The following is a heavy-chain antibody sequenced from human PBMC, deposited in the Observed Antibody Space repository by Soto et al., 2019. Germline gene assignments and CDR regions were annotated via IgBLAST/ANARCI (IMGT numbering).Heavy chain of an antibody. CDR3: AKMQGPTAYYYAMDV. CDR1: GFTFSNYG. V-gene: IGHV3-23*01. D-gene: IGHD1-1*01. Sequence: EVQLLGSGGGLVQPGGSLRLSCRTSGFTFSNYGMSWVRQVPGKGLEWVSGISGSGGSTYYADSVKGRFAISRDNSKNTLYLQINSLRVEDTAVYYCAKMQGPTAYYYAMDVWGQGTTVTVSS. J-gene: IGHJ6*02. CDR2: ISGSGGST.